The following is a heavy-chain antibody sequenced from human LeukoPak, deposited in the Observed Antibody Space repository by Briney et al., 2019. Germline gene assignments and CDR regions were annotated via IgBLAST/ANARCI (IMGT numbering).Heavy chain of an antibody. J-gene: IGHJ6*03. D-gene: IGHD2-15*01. CDR3: ARSVEGYCSGGSCYSYYYYMDV. CDR2: IYTSGST. Sequence: ASETLSLTCAVYGGSFSGYYWSWIRQPPGKGLEWIGRIYTSGSTNYNPSLKSRVTISVDTSKNQFSLKLSSVTAADTAVYYCARSVEGYCSGGSCYSYYYYMDVWGKGTTVTVSS. CDR1: GGSFSGYY. V-gene: IGHV4-59*10.